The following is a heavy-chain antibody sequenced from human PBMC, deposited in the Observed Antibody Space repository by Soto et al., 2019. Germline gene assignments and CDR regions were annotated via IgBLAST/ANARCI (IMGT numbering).Heavy chain of an antibody. Sequence: PGGSLRLSCAASGINFSSYAMSWVRQAPGKGLEWVSAISGSGGTTYYADSVKGRFTISRDNAKSTVYLQMNSLRPEDTAVYYCARAPGSQYNWFEPWGQGTLVTVSS. V-gene: IGHV3-23*01. CDR1: GINFSSYA. CDR3: ARAPGSQYNWFEP. D-gene: IGHD1-1*01. CDR2: ISGSGGTT. J-gene: IGHJ5*02.